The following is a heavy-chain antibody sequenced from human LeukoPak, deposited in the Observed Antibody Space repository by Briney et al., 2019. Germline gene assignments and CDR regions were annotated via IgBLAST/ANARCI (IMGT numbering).Heavy chain of an antibody. CDR2: IHYSGST. Sequence: PSETLSLTCTVSGDSISTYYWSWIRQPPGEGLEWIGYIHYSGSTNYNPSLKSRVTISVDTSKTHFSLKLSSVTAADTAVYYCARTVSWGNVFHYYYMDVWGKGTTVTVSS. CDR1: GDSISTYY. V-gene: IGHV4-59*01. CDR3: ARTVSWGNVFHYYYMDV. J-gene: IGHJ6*03. D-gene: IGHD3-16*01.